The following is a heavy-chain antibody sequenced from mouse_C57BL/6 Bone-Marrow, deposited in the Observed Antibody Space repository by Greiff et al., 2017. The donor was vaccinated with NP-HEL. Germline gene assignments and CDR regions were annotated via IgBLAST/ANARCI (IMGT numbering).Heavy chain of an antibody. Sequence: VQLQHSGAELVRPGASVTLSCKASGYTFTDYEMHWVKQTPVHGLEWIGAIDPETGGTAYNQKFKGKAILTADKSSSTAYMELRSLTSEDSAVYYCTRYDGYYVNYYAMDYWGQGTSVTVSS. J-gene: IGHJ4*01. CDR3: TRYDGYYVNYYAMDY. CDR1: GYTFTDYE. V-gene: IGHV1-15*01. CDR2: IDPETGGT. D-gene: IGHD2-3*01.